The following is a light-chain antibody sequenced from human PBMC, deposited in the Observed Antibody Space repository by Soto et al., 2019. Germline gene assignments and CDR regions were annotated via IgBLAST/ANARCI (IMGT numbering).Light chain of an antibody. V-gene: IGLV2-14*01. J-gene: IGLJ1*01. CDR2: AVS. CDR1: SSDVGGYNY. Sequence: QSALTQPASVSGSPGQSITISCTGTSSDVGGYNYVSWYQQHPGKAPKLMIYAVSNRPSGVSNRFSGYKSGNTATLTISGLQAEDEADYYCCSYTGSGTYVFGTGTKVTV. CDR3: CSYTGSGTYV.